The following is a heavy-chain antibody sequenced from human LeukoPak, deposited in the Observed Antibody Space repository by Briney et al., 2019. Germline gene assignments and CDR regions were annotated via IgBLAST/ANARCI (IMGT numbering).Heavy chain of an antibody. CDR2: YDGSNK. CDR3: AKIPLWGSSLDDAFDI. CDR1: RFNLSTYG. V-gene: IGHV3-30*02. Sequence: GGSLRLSCTASRFNLSTYGLHWVRQAPGKGLEWVYDGSNKYYADSVKGRFTISRDKSKNTLYLQMNSLRAEDTAVYYCAKIPLWGSSLDDAFDIWGQGKMVTVSS. J-gene: IGHJ3*02. D-gene: IGHD3-16*01.